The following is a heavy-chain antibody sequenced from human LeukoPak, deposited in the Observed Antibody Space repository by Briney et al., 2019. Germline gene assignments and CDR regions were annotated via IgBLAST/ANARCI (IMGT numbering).Heavy chain of an antibody. J-gene: IGHJ4*02. CDR1: GFTFSDYY. D-gene: IGHD6-19*01. CDR3: ARGRYSSGFDY. CDR2: ISSSSSYT. V-gene: IGHV3-11*05. Sequence: GGSLRLSCAASGFTFSDYYMSWIRQAPGKGLEWVSYISSSSSYTNYADSAKGRFTISRDNAKNSLYLQMNSLRAEDTAVYYCARGRYSSGFDYWGQGTLVTVSS.